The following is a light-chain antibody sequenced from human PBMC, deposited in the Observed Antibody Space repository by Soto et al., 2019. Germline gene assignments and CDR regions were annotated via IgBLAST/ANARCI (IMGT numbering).Light chain of an antibody. CDR2: DVT. V-gene: IGLV2-14*03. J-gene: IGLJ1*01. CDR1: SSDVGGYNY. CDR3: SSYTSSNTEV. Sequence: QSALTQPASVSGSPGQSIAISCTGISSDVGGYNYVSWYQQHPGKAPKLMIKDVTDRPSGVPDRFSASKSGNTASLTISGLQAEDEADYYCSSYTSSNTEVFGTGTKVTVL.